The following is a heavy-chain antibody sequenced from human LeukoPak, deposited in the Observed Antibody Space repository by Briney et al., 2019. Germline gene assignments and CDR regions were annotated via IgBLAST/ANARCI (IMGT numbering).Heavy chain of an antibody. J-gene: IGHJ3*02. CDR1: GFTLSPYS. CDR3: AREVVPAAPADI. Sequence: GSLRLSCGASGFTLSPYSMNWVRQAPGKGLEWVSSISSRSQYIYYADSVEGRFTLSRDNAKNSLYLQMNSLRAEDTAVYYCAREVVPAAPADIWGQGTMVTVSS. CDR2: ISSRSQYI. V-gene: IGHV3-21*01. D-gene: IGHD2-2*01.